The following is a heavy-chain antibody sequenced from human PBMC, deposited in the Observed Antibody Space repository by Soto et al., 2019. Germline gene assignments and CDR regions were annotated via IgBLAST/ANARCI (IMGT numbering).Heavy chain of an antibody. D-gene: IGHD2-15*01. J-gene: IGHJ6*02. CDR2: IYYSGST. CDR3: ARDRGYCSGGSGLYYYYGMDG. CDR1: GGSISSYY. Sequence: SETLSLTCTVSGGSISSYYWSWIRQPPGKGLEWIGYIYYSGSTNYNPSLKSRVTISVDTSKNQFSLTLSSVTAADTAVYYCARDRGYCSGGSGLYYYYGMDGCGQGATVTVSS. V-gene: IGHV4-59*01.